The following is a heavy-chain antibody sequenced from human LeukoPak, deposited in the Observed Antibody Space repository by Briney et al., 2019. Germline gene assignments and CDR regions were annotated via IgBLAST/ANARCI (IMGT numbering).Heavy chain of an antibody. CDR2: IYYSGRT. J-gene: IGHJ5*02. CDR1: GYSISSGYY. V-gene: IGHV4-38-2*02. Sequence: SETLSLTCTVSGYSISSGYYWGWIRQPPGKGLEWIGSIYYSGRTFYNPSLKSRVTISLDKSKNQFSLKLSSVTAADTAVYYCARAVTMIRGVYGQNWFDPWGQGALVTVSS. D-gene: IGHD3-10*01. CDR3: ARAVTMIRGVYGQNWFDP.